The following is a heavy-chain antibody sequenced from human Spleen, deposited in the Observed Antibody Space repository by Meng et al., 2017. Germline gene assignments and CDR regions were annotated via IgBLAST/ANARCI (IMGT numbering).Heavy chain of an antibody. CDR2: IYPSDSET. V-gene: IGHV5-51*01. D-gene: IGHD5-24*01. CDR3: AVYNCRYGYFDY. CDR1: GYSFAYYW. J-gene: IGHJ4*02. Sequence: GESLKISCKGFGYSFAYYWIGWVRQMPGKGLEWMGNIYPSDSETRYSPSFQGQVTISVDKSISTAYVQWSSLKASDTALYYCAVYNCRYGYFDYWGQGTLVTVSS.